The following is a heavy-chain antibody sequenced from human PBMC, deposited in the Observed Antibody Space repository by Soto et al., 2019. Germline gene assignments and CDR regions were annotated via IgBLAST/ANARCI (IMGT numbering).Heavy chain of an antibody. CDR1: GYTFTSYG. CDR2: ISAYNGNT. J-gene: IGHJ6*02. V-gene: IGHV1-18*04. Sequence: ASVKVSGKASGYTFTSYGISCVRRAPGQGLEWMGWISAYNGNTNYAQKLQGRVTMTTDTSTSTAYMELRSLRSDDTAVYYCARDLAARLYYYYGMDVWGQGTTVTV. D-gene: IGHD6-6*01. CDR3: ARDLAARLYYYYGMDV.